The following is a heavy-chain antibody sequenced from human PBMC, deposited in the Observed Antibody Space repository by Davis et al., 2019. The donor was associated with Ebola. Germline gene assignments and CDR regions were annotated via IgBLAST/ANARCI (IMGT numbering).Heavy chain of an antibody. V-gene: IGHV4-38-2*02. CDR2: ISDSGST. J-gene: IGHJ4*02. Sequence: SETLSLTCNVSGHSIKSGYSWGWIRQPPGEGLELIGRISDSGSTDYNPSLKSRVSISVDASKNQFSLRLRSVTAADTAIYFCARDRHDSGAFGFWGQGTLVTVSS. CDR1: GHSIKSGYS. CDR3: ARDRHDSGAFGF. D-gene: IGHD3-22*01.